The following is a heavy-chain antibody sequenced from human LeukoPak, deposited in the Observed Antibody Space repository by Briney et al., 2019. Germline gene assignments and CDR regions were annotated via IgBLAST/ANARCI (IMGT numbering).Heavy chain of an antibody. Sequence: GGALRLSCAASGFTFSSYEMNWVRQAPGKGLEWVSYISSSGSTIYYADSVKGRFTISRDNAKNSLYLQMNSLRAEDTAVYYCARQVAGTDYWGQGTLVTVSS. V-gene: IGHV3-48*03. D-gene: IGHD6-19*01. CDR1: GFTFSSYE. CDR2: ISSSGSTI. CDR3: ARQVAGTDY. J-gene: IGHJ4*02.